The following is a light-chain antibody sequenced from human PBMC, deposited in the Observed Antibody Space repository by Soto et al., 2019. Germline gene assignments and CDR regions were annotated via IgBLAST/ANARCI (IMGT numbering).Light chain of an antibody. Sequence: QSVLTQPRSVSGSPGQSVTISCTGTSSDVGGYNDVSWYQQHPGKAPKLTIYGVRKRPSGVPDRFSGSNSGNTASLTISGLQAEDEADYYYYSYTGRYTPYVFGTGTKLTVL. J-gene: IGLJ1*01. CDR1: SSDVGGYND. CDR2: GVR. V-gene: IGLV2-11*01. CDR3: YSYTGRYTPYV.